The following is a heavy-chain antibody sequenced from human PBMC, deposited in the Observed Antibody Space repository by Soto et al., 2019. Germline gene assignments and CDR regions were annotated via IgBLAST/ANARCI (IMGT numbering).Heavy chain of an antibody. Sequence: QVQLQESGPGLVKPSQTLSLTCTVSGGSISSGGYYWSWIRQHPGKGLEWIGYIYYSGSTYYNPSLESRVTISVDTSKNQFSLKLSSVTAADTAVYYCARDFGPPNGYPDYWGQGTLVTVSS. CDR3: ARDFGPPNGYPDY. CDR1: GGSISSGGYY. J-gene: IGHJ4*02. V-gene: IGHV4-31*03. D-gene: IGHD2-8*01. CDR2: IYYSGST.